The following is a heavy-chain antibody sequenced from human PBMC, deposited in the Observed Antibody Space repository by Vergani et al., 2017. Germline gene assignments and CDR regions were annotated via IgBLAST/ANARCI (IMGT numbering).Heavy chain of an antibody. J-gene: IGHJ4*02. D-gene: IGHD5-18*01. CDR2: IYHSGST. Sequence: QVQLQESGSGLVKPSQTLSLTCAVSGGSISSGGYSWSWIRQPPGKGLEWIGYIYHSGSTYYNPSLKSRVTISVDTSKNQFSLKLSSVTAADTAVYYCARDVGYSYGSGQYYFDYWGQGTLVTVSS. CDR3: ARDVGYSYGSGQYYFDY. CDR1: GGSISSGGYS. V-gene: IGHV4-30-2*01.